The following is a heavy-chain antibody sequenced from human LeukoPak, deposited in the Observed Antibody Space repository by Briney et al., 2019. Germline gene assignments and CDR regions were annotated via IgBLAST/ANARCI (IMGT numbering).Heavy chain of an antibody. Sequence: AAVKVSCQASGWTFTGYLLHWVRPATGQGLEWMGWINPNMGGTNYAQKFQGRVTMTRDTSISTDYMELSRLRSDNTAVYYCARGGTGTTPPPNDGGQGTLVTASS. D-gene: IGHD1-7*01. CDR2: INPNMGGT. V-gene: IGHV1-2*02. CDR1: GWTFTGYL. CDR3: ARGGTGTTPPPND. J-gene: IGHJ4*02.